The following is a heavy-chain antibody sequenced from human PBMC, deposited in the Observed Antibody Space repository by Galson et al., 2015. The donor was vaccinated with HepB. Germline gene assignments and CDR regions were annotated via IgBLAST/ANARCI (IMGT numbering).Heavy chain of an antibody. CDR3: ARDIVVVQAAMGGGYYYYGMDV. Sequence: SVKVSCKASGYTFTSYGISWVRQAPGQGLEWMGWISAYNGNTNYAQKLQGRVTMTTDTSTSTAYMELRSLRSDDTAVYYCARDIVVVQAAMGGGYYYYGMDVWGQGTTVTVSS. D-gene: IGHD2-2*01. CDR2: ISAYNGNT. V-gene: IGHV1-18*04. CDR1: GYTFTSYG. J-gene: IGHJ6*02.